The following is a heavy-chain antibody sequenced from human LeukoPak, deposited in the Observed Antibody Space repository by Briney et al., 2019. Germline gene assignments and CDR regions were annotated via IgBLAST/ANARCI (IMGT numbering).Heavy chain of an antibody. CDR3: ARGTLFTYYYDSTGYLDY. V-gene: IGHV1-46*01. D-gene: IGHD3-22*01. CDR1: GYTFTSYY. CDR2: IHPGGGST. Sequence: ASVKVSCKASGYTFTSYYMHWVRQAPGQGLEWMGIIHPGGGSTSYAQRFQGRVTITWDTSTSTVYMELSSLRSEDTAVYYCARGTLFTYYYDSTGYLDYWGQGTLVTVSS. J-gene: IGHJ4*02.